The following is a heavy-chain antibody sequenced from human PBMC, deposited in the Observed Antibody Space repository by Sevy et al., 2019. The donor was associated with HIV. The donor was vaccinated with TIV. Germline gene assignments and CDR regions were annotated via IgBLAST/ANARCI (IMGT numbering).Heavy chain of an antibody. CDR2: INPNSGGT. J-gene: IGHJ5*02. CDR1: GYTFTGYY. V-gene: IGHV1-2*02. D-gene: IGHD3-22*01. Sequence: ASVKVSCKASGYTFTGYYMHWVRQAPGQGLEWMGWINPNSGGTNYAQKFQGRVTMTRDTSISTAYMELGRLRSDDTAVYYCASLDSSGYLFFDPWGQGTLVTVSS. CDR3: ASLDSSGYLFFDP.